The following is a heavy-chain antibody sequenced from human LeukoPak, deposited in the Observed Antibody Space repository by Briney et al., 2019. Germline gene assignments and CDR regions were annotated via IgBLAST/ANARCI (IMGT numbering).Heavy chain of an antibody. CDR2: ITSSSSST. CDR3: ARVIGSYGDSAY. Sequence: PGGSLRLSCAASGFTFSSLSMNWVRQAPGKGLEWISYITSSSSSTYYADSVKGRFTISRDNAKNSLYLQMNSLRAEDTAVYYCARVIGSYGDSAYWGQGTLVTVSS. CDR1: GFTFSSLS. J-gene: IGHJ4*02. D-gene: IGHD4-17*01. V-gene: IGHV3-48*04.